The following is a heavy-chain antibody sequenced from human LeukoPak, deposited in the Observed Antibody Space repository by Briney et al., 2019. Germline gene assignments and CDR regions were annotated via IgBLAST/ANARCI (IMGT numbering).Heavy chain of an antibody. CDR2: IIPIFGTA. CDR1: GGTFSSYA. V-gene: IGHV1-69*13. CDR3: ARGYCSSTSCFYTDAFDI. J-gene: IGHJ3*02. D-gene: IGHD2-2*01. Sequence: SVKVPCKASGGTFSSYAISWVRQAPGQGLEWMGGIIPIFGTANYAQKFQGRVTITADESTSTAYMELSSLRSEDTAVYYCARGYCSSTSCFYTDAFDIWGQGTMVTVSS.